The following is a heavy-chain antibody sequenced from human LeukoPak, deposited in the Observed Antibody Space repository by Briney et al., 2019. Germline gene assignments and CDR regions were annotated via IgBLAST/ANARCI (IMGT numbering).Heavy chain of an antibody. V-gene: IGHV4-39*07. CDR3: ARASGSYGTYYFDY. CDR2: IYYSGST. Sequence: NPSETLSLTCTVSGGSISSSSYYWGWIRQPPGKGLEWIGSIYYSGSTYYNPSLKSRVTISVDTPKNQFSLKLSSVTAADTAVYYCARASGSYGTYYFDYWGQGTLVTVSS. D-gene: IGHD1-26*01. J-gene: IGHJ4*02. CDR1: GGSISSSSYY.